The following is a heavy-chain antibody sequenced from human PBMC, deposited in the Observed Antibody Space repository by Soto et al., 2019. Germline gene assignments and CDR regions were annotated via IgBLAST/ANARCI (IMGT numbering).Heavy chain of an antibody. CDR2: ISAYNGNT. Sequence: GASVKVSCKASGYTFTSYGISWVRQAPGQGLEWMGWISAYNGNTNYAQKLQGRVTMTTDTSTGTAYMELRSLRSDDTAVYYCARACPELERLVHWFDPWGQGTLVTVSS. J-gene: IGHJ5*02. D-gene: IGHD1-1*01. CDR3: ARACPELERLVHWFDP. CDR1: GYTFTSYG. V-gene: IGHV1-18*01.